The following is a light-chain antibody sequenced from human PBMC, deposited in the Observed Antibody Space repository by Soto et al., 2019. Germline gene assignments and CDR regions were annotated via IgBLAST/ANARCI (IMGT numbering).Light chain of an antibody. CDR1: QGISTA. J-gene: IGKJ4*01. V-gene: IGKV1D-13*01. Sequence: AIQLTQSPSSLSASVGDRVTITCRASQGISTALAWYQQRPGKAPKVLIYDASNLQGGVPSRFTGGASGTDFTLTSTSLQPEDFASYYCQQVHNYPLSFGGGTKVDIK. CDR2: DAS. CDR3: QQVHNYPLS.